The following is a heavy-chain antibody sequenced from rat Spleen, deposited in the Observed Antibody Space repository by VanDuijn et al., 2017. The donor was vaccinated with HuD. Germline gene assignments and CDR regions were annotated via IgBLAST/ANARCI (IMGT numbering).Heavy chain of an antibody. J-gene: IGHJ1*01. Sequence: QVQLKESGPGLVQPSQTLSLTCTVSGFSLTSNGVSWVRQPPGKGLEWIAAISSGGSTYYNSALKSRLSISRDTSKSQVFLKMNRLQTEDTAIYFCTRELWVMRYFDFWGPGTMVTVSS. CDR3: TRELWVMRYFDF. CDR2: ISSGGST. D-gene: IGHD1-7*01. V-gene: IGHV2S12*01. CDR1: GFSLTSNG.